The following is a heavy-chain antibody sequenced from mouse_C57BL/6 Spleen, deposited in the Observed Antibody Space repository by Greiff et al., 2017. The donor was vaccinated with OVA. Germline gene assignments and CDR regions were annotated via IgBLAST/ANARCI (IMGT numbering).Heavy chain of an antibody. CDR2: IDPSDSET. V-gene: IGHV1-52*01. D-gene: IGHD2-4*01. J-gene: IGHJ1*03. Sequence: QVQLQQPGAELVRPGSSVKLSCKASGYTFTSYWMHWVKQRPIQGLEWIGNIDPSDSETHYNQKFKDKATLTVDKSSSTAYMQLSSLTSEDSAVYYCASYDYDQYFDVWGTGTTVTVSS. CDR3: ASYDYDQYFDV. CDR1: GYTFTSYW.